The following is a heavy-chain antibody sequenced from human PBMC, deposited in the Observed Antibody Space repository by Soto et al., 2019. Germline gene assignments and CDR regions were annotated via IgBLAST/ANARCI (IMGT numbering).Heavy chain of an antibody. V-gene: IGHV3-33*01. CDR1: GFSFDIYG. J-gene: IGHJ4*02. CDR3: ARAGADYGDTGMSDY. CDR2: IWYDGSAK. Sequence: QVQLVESGGGVVQPGRSLRLSCIASGFSFDIYGMHWVRQAPGKGLEWVAAIWYDGSAKFYAASVKGRFTISRDNSXXTLYLQMNSLRAEDTALYYCARAGADYGDTGMSDYWGQGTLVTVSS. D-gene: IGHD4-17*01.